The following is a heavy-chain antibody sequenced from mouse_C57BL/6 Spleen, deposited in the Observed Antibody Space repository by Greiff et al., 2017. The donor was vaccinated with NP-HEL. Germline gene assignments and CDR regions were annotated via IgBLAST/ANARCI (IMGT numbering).Heavy chain of an antibody. CDR2: INPNNGGT. CDR1: GYTFTDYN. J-gene: IGHJ4*01. CDR3: ARGRLPPGMDY. D-gene: IGHD2-4*01. Sequence: VQLQQSGPELVKPGASVKMSCKASGYTFTDYNMHWVKQSHGKGLEWIGNINPNNGGTSYNQKFKGKATLTVNKSSSTAYMELRSLTSEDSAVYYCARGRLPPGMDYWGQGTTVTVSS. V-gene: IGHV1-22*01.